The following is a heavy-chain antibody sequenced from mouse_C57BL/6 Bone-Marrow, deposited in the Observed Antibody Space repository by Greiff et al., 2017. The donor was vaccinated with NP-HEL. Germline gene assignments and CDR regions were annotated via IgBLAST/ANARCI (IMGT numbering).Heavy chain of an antibody. J-gene: IGHJ3*01. CDR2: IYPRSGNT. Sequence: QVQLKQSGAELARPGASVKLSCKASGYTFTSYGISWVKQRPGQGLEWIGEIYPRSGNTYYNEKFKGKATLTADKSSSTAYMELRSLTSEDSAVYFCARSRGYSKFAYWGQGTLVTVSA. D-gene: IGHD2-5*01. CDR3: ARSRGYSKFAY. CDR1: GYTFTSYG. V-gene: IGHV1-81*01.